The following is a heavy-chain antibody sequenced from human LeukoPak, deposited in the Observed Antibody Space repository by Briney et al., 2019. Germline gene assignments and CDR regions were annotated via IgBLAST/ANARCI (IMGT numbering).Heavy chain of an antibody. V-gene: IGHV3-21*01. CDR2: ISSSSSYI. CDR1: GFTFSSYS. D-gene: IGHD4-17*01. Sequence: GGSLRLSCAASGFTFSSYSMNWVRQAPGKGLEWVSSISSSSSYIYYADSVKGRFTISRDNAKNSLYLQMNSLRAEDTAVYYCARDYMTTVTTDFDYWGQGTLVTVSS. CDR3: ARDYMTTVTTDFDY. J-gene: IGHJ4*02.